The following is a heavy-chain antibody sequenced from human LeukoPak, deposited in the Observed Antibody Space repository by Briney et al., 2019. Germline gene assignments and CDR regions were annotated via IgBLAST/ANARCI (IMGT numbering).Heavy chain of an antibody. V-gene: IGHV3-20*04. Sequence: PGGSLRLSCAASGFTFDDYGMSWVRQAPGKGLEWVSGINWNGGSTGYADSVKGRFTISRDNAKNSLYLQMNSLRAEDTAVYYCAREGPARLGNWFDPWGQGTLVTVSS. CDR2: INWNGGST. D-gene: IGHD6-6*01. CDR3: AREGPARLGNWFDP. CDR1: GFTFDDYG. J-gene: IGHJ5*02.